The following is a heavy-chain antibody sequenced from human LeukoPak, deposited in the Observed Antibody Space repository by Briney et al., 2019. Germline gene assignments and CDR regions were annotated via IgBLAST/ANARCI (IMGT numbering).Heavy chain of an antibody. J-gene: IGHJ4*02. CDR3: ARDSREG. CDR2: IKEDGSEK. Sequence: ETLSLICTVSGGSISSYYWSWIRQPPGKGLEWVANIKEDGSEKYYVGSVKGRFTISRDNAGNSLYLQMNSLRVEDTAMYYCARDSREGWGQGTLVTVSS. CDR1: GGSISSYY. D-gene: IGHD6-6*01. V-gene: IGHV3-7*01.